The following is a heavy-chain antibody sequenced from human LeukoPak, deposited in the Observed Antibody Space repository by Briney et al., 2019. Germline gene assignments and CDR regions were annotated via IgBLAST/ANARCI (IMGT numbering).Heavy chain of an antibody. CDR3: AKDLGFDY. CDR1: GFTFSSYN. V-gene: IGHV3-21*04. Sequence: GGSLRLSCAASGFTFSSYNMNWVRQAPGKGLEWVSSISSSSHYIYYADSVKGRFTISRDNSKNTLYLEMNSLRVEDTAVYYCAKDLGFDYWGQGTLVSVSS. D-gene: IGHD7-27*01. CDR2: ISSSSHYI. J-gene: IGHJ4*02.